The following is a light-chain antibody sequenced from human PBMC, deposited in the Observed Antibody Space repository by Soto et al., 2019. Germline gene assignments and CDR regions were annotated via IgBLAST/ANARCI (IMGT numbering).Light chain of an antibody. CDR3: LQLDSYPFT. V-gene: IGKV1-9*01. Sequence: DIQLTQSPSFLSASVGDRVTITCRASQGISSYLAWYQQKPGEAPKLQIYGASTLQSGVPSRFSGRGSGTDFTLTISSLQPDDFATYFCLQLDSYPFTFGPGTKLEIK. CDR1: QGISSY. CDR2: GAS. J-gene: IGKJ3*01.